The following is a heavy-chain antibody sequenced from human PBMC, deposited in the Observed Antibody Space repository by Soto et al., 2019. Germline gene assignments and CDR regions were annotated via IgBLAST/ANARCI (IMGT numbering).Heavy chain of an antibody. CDR1: GGSVSSGSYY. CDR3: ASAVRGAPGYYYYYMDV. J-gene: IGHJ6*03. CDR2: IYYSGST. Sequence: SETLSLTCTVSGGSVSSGSYYWSWIRQPPGKGLEWIGYIYYSGSTNYNPSIKSPVTISVDTSKNQFSLKLSSVTAADTAVYYCASAVRGAPGYYYYYMDVWGKGTTVTVSS. V-gene: IGHV4-61*01.